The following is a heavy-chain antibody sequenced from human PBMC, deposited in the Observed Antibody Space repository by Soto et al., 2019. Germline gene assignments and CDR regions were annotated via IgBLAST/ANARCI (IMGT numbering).Heavy chain of an antibody. CDR2: IVVGSGNT. J-gene: IGHJ5*02. CDR3: AADHSYDFWSGKNWFDP. D-gene: IGHD3-3*01. CDR1: GFTFTSSA. V-gene: IGHV1-58*01. Sequence: GASVKVSCKASGFTFTSSAVQWVRQARGQRLEWIGWIVVGSGNTNYAQKFQERVTITRDMSTSTAYMELSSQRSEDTAVYYCAADHSYDFWSGKNWFDPWGQGTLVTVSS.